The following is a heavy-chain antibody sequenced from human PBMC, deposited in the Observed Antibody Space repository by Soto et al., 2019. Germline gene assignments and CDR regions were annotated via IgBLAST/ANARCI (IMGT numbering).Heavy chain of an antibody. J-gene: IGHJ4*02. CDR3: ARVQFAAEGFDY. CDR2: INPNSGGT. V-gene: IGHV1-2*02. Sequence: ASVKVSCKASGYTFTGYYMHWVRQAPGQGLEWMGWINPNSGGTNYAQKFQGRVTMTRDTSISTAYMELSRLRSDDTAVYYCARVQFAAEGFDYWGQGTLVTVSS. D-gene: IGHD3-10*01. CDR1: GYTFTGYY.